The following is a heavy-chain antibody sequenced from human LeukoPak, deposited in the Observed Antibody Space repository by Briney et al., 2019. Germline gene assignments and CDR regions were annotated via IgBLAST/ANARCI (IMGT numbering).Heavy chain of an antibody. CDR2: IYHSGST. V-gene: IGHV4-38-2*02. Sequence: SKTLSLTCTVSGYSISSGYYWGWIRQPPGKGLEWIGSIYHSGSTYYNPCLKSRVTISVDTSKNQFSLKLSSVTAADTAVYYCARGAPIAAAGKDNWFDPWGQGTLVTVSS. D-gene: IGHD6-13*01. CDR1: GYSISSGYY. J-gene: IGHJ5*02. CDR3: ARGAPIAAAGKDNWFDP.